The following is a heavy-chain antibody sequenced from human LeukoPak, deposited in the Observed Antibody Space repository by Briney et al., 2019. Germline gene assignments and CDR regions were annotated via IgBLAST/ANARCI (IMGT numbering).Heavy chain of an antibody. V-gene: IGHV4-61*01. J-gene: IGHJ4*02. CDR2: IYYSGST. CDR3: ARDRPPSDY. Sequence: SETLSLTCTVSGGSVSSGSYYWSWIRQPPGKGLEWIGYIYYSGSTNYNPSLKSRVTISVDTSKNQFSLKLSSVTAADTAVYYCARDRPPSDYWGQGTLVTVPS. CDR1: GGSVSSGSYY.